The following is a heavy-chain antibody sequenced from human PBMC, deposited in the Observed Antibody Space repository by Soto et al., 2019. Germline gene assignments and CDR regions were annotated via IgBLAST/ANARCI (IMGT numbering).Heavy chain of an antibody. Sequence: SETLSLTCTVSGGSISSSSYYWGWIRQPPGKGLEWIGSIYYSGSTYYNPSLKSRVTISVDTSKNQFSLKLSSVTAADTAVYYCARQAKLWSYDYYYYGMDAWGQGTTVTVSS. D-gene: IGHD1-26*01. CDR1: GGSISSSSYY. CDR3: ARQAKLWSYDYYYYGMDA. J-gene: IGHJ6*02. V-gene: IGHV4-39*01. CDR2: IYYSGST.